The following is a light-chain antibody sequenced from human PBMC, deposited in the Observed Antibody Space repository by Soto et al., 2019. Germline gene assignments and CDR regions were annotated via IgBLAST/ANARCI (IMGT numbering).Light chain of an antibody. CDR3: QQRSNSPKST. Sequence: EIVLTQSAATLSLSPGERATLSCRASQSVSSYLAWYQQKPGQAPRLLIYDASNRATGIPARFSGSGSGTDFTLTISSLEAEDCAVYYCQQRSNSPKSTFDQGTRLEIK. J-gene: IGKJ5*01. CDR2: DAS. CDR1: QSVSSY. V-gene: IGKV3-11*01.